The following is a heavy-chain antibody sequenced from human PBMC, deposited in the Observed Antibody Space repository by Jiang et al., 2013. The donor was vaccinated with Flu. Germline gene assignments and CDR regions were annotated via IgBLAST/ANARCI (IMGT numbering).Heavy chain of an antibody. J-gene: IGHJ4*02. V-gene: IGHV5-51*01. CDR3: ARHPLYCSSTSCYSFDY. D-gene: IGHD2-2*01. CDR2: DT. Sequence: DTRYSPSFQGQVTISADKSISTAYLQWSSLKASDTAMYYCARHPLYCSSTSCYSFDYWGQGTLVTVSS.